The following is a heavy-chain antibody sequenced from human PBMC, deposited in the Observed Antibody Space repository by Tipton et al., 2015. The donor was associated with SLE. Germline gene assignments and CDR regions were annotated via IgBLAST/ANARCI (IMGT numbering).Heavy chain of an antibody. CDR3: ARGGAGPYYYYGMDV. D-gene: IGHD1-26*01. J-gene: IGHJ6*02. CDR1: GGSLSGHY. CDR2: SNDSGKT. V-gene: IGHV4-34*01. Sequence: TLSLTCAVYGGSLSGHYWSWIRQSPGKGLECIGESNDSGKTNYNPALKSRATISVDTSRNQFSLRLTSVSAADTAVYYCARGGAGPYYYYGMDVWGQGTTVTVSS.